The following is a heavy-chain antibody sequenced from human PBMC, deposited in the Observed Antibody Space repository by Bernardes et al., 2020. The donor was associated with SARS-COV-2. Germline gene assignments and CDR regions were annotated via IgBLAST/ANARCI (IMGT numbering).Heavy chain of an antibody. J-gene: IGHJ4*02. D-gene: IGHD2-15*01. CDR3: ARPASSDCSGGSCYDY. CDR1: GGSISSSSYY. CDR2: IYYSGST. Sequence: SETLSLTCTVSGGSISSSSYYWGWIRQPPGKGLEWIGSIYYSGSTYYNPSLKSRVTISVDTSKNQFSLKLSSVTAADTAVYYCARPASSDCSGGSCYDYWGQGTLVTVSS. V-gene: IGHV4-39*01.